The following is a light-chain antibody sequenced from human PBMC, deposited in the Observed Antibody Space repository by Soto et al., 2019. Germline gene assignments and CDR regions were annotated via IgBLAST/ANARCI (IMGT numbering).Light chain of an antibody. V-gene: IGKV3-20*01. CDR2: GAS. CDR1: QSISSSY. Sequence: EIVLTQYPGTLSLSPGERATLSCRASQSISSSYLAWYQQKPGQAPRLLIYGASSRATGIPDRFSGSGSGTDFTLTISRLEPEDFAVYYCQQYDNSPYTFGQGTKLEIK. J-gene: IGKJ2*01. CDR3: QQYDNSPYT.